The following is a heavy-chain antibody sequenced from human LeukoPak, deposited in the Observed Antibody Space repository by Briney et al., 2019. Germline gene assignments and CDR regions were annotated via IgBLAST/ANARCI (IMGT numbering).Heavy chain of an antibody. D-gene: IGHD5-18*01. V-gene: IGHV4-39*07. CDR2: IYYSGST. CDR3: ARSAMVGLAFDY. CDR1: GGSISSSSYY. J-gene: IGHJ4*02. Sequence: PSETLSLTCTVSGGSISSSSYYWGWIRQPPGKGLEWIGSIYYSGSTYYNPSLKSRVTISVDTSKNQFSLKLSSVTAADTAVYYCARSAMVGLAFDYWGQGTLVTVSS.